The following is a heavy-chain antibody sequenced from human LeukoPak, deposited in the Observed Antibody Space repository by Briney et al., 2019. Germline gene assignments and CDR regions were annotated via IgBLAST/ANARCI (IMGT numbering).Heavy chain of an antibody. CDR2: IYYSGST. CDR3: AREGSGSSKVR. D-gene: IGHD3-10*01. V-gene: IGHV4-59*01. J-gene: IGHJ4*02. CDR1: GGSISSYY. Sequence: SETLSLTCTVSGGSISSYYWSWIRQPPGKGLEWIGYIYYSGSTNYNPSLKSRVTISVDTSKNQFSLKLSSVTAADTAVYYCAREGSGSSKVRWGQGTLVTVSS.